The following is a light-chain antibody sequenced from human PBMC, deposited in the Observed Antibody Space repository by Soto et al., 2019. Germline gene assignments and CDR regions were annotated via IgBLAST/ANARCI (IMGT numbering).Light chain of an antibody. CDR1: QDISNW. CDR3: QQSHSFPIS. CDR2: AAS. V-gene: IGKV1-12*01. Sequence: DIQMTQSPSSVSASVGDRVTITCRASQDISNWLAWYQQKPRKAPKLLIYAASSLQGGVPSRFSGSGFGTDFSLTISSLQPEEFATFFCQQSHSFPISFGQGTRLE. J-gene: IGKJ5*01.